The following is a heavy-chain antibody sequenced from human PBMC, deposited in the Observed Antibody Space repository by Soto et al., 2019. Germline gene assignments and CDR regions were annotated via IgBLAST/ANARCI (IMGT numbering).Heavy chain of an antibody. D-gene: IGHD2-21*01. V-gene: IGHV3-30*03. CDR3: SREIISLASSGGMDV. CDR2: ISYDGSNK. CDR1: GFTFSSYG. J-gene: IGHJ6*02. Sequence: QVQLVESGGGVVQPGRSLRLSCAASGFTFSSYGMHWVRQAPGKGLERVAVISYDGSNKYYADSVKGRFTISRDNSKNTLYLQMNSLRAEDTAVYYCSREIISLASSGGMDVWGQGTTVTVSS.